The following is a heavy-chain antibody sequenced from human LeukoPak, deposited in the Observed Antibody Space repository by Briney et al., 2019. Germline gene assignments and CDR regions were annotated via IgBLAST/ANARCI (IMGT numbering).Heavy chain of an antibody. V-gene: IGHV3-7*01. Sequence: GGSLRLSCVVSGFTFSSYWMTWVRQAPGKGLEWVANIKQDGSEKYCVDSVKGRFTISRDNAKNSLYLQMNSLRAEDTAVYYCARGHGYDCWGQGTQVTVSS. CDR1: GFTFSSYW. CDR3: ARGHGYDC. D-gene: IGHD5-18*01. J-gene: IGHJ4*02. CDR2: IKQDGSEK.